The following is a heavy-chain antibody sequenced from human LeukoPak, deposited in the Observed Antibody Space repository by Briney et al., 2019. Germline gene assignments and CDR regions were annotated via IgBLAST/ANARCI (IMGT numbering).Heavy chain of an antibody. Sequence: PSETLSLTCTVSGGSISSYYWSWIRQPPGKGLEWIGYIYYSGSTNYNPSLKSRVTISVDTSKNQFSLKLSSVTAADTAVYYCARNPGYSSGWYNGYYYMDVWGKGTTVTVSS. V-gene: IGHV4-59*01. CDR3: ARNPGYSSGWYNGYYYMDV. D-gene: IGHD6-19*01. CDR1: GGSISSYY. CDR2: IYYSGST. J-gene: IGHJ6*03.